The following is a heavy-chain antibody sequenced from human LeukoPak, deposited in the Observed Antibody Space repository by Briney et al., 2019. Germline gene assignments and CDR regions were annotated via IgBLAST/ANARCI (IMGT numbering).Heavy chain of an antibody. CDR3: VRESEYYFDHSASFDY. J-gene: IGHJ4*02. Sequence: GRSLRLSCAASGFTFTAYLIHWVRQAPGKGLEWVAVMSSDGNAMFYADSVKGRFTISRDNSKNTLYLQMDSLRAEDTAVYYCVRESEYYFDHSASFDYWGQGTLVTVSS. CDR2: MSSDGNAM. D-gene: IGHD3-22*01. V-gene: IGHV3-30-3*01. CDR1: GFTFTAYL.